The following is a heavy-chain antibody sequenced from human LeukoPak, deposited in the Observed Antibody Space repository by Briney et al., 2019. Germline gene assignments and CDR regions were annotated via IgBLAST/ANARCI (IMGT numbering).Heavy chain of an antibody. CDR1: GFTFSSYW. CDR2: IKSKADGETI. D-gene: IGHD1-20*01. V-gene: IGHV3-15*07. J-gene: IGHJ4*02. Sequence: GGSLRLSCAASGFTFSSYWMNWARQAPGKGLEWVGRIKSKADGETIDYAAPVKGRFTFSRDDSKNMLYLQMNSLKSEDTAVYYCSTLTSRGLSDSWGQGTLVTVSS. CDR3: STLTSRGLSDS.